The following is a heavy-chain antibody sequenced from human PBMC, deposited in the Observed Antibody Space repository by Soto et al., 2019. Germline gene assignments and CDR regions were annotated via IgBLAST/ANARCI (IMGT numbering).Heavy chain of an antibody. D-gene: IGHD2-15*01. CDR3: ARDDIGAPNAFDM. J-gene: IGHJ3*02. CDR2: TNQYGSEK. CDR1: GFIFTRFC. V-gene: IGHV3-7*01. Sequence: GGSLRLSCATSGFIFTRFCMTWVRQAPGKGLEWVASTNQYGSEKYYVDSVKGRFTISRDNSKNTLYLQMDSLRAGDTALYYCARDDIGAPNAFDMWGQGTMVTVSS.